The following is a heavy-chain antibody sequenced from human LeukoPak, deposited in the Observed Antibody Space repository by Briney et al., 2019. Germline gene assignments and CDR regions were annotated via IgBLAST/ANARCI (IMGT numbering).Heavy chain of an antibody. Sequence: KASETLSLTCTVSGGSISSYYWSWIRQTPGKGLEWIGYIYYSGSTNYNPSLNGRVTISIDTSKNQFSLKLSSVTAADTAVYYCARELYNWNYRHGVSDLWGQGTMVTVSS. D-gene: IGHD1-7*01. CDR2: IYYSGST. CDR1: GGSISSYY. CDR3: ARELYNWNYRHGVSDL. J-gene: IGHJ3*01. V-gene: IGHV4-59*01.